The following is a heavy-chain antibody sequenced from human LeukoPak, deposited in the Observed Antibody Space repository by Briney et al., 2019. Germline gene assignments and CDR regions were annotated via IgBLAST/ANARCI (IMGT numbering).Heavy chain of an antibody. D-gene: IGHD5-12*01. CDR2: MNPNSGKT. V-gene: IGHV1-8*02. J-gene: IGHJ4*02. Sequence: ASVKVSCKASGYTFTSYYMHWVRQATGQGHEWMGWMNPNSGKTGYAQKFQGRVTMTRSTSISTAYMELSSLRSEDTAVYYCTRSVRRGSIDYWGPGTLVTVSS. CDR1: GYTFTSYY. CDR3: TRSVRRGSIDY.